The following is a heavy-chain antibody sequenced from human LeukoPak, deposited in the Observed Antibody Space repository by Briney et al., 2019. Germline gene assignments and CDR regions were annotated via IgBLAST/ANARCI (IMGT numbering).Heavy chain of an antibody. CDR3: TRGQYYYGSGSYNYFDY. J-gene: IGHJ4*02. Sequence: GGSLRLSCTASGFTFGDYAMSWVRQAPGKGLEWVGFIRSKAYGVTTEYAASVKGRFTISRDDSKSIAYLQVNSLKTEDTAVYYCTRGQYYYGSGSYNYFDYWGQGTLVTVSS. CDR2: IRSKAYGVTT. V-gene: IGHV3-49*04. CDR1: GFTFGDYA. D-gene: IGHD3-10*01.